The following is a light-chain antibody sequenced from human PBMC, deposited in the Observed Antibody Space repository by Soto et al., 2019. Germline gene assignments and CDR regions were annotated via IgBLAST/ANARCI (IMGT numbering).Light chain of an antibody. Sequence: QSVLPPPPSASGSPGQSVTISCAGTSSDVGGYHYVSWYQQYPGKVPPPMIYEVSEQPSGVADRFSGCRSGNTAFLTVSGLEADAGEDYYGLSCEDNAYVFGTGTKGTVL. CDR2: EVS. J-gene: IGLJ1*01. V-gene: IGLV2-8*01. CDR1: SSDVGGYHY. CDR3: LSCEDNAYV.